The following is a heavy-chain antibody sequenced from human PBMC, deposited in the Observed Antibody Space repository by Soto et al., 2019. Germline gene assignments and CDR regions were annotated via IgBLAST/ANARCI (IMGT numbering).Heavy chain of an antibody. J-gene: IGHJ4*02. CDR1: RFTFSSYA. CDR3: AKESAVGYSDSALDY. D-gene: IGHD4-17*01. V-gene: IGHV3-23*01. Sequence: EVQLLESGGGLVQPGGSLRLSCAASRFTFSSYAMSWVRQAPGKGLEWVSAISDSGGSTYYADSVKGRFTISRDNSKNTLYLQMDSLRAEDTAVYYCAKESAVGYSDSALDYWGQGTLVTVSS. CDR2: ISDSGGST.